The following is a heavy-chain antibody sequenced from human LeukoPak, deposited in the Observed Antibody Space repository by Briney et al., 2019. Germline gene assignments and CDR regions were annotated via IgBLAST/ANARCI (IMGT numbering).Heavy chain of an antibody. CDR1: GYTFTSYG. Sequence: GASVKVSCKASGYTFTSYGISWVRQAPGQGLEWMGWISAYNGNTNYAQKLQGRVTMTTDTSTSTAYMELRSLRSEDTAVYYCARSRVGYCSGGSCYEANAFDIWGQGTMVTVSS. D-gene: IGHD2-15*01. J-gene: IGHJ3*02. V-gene: IGHV1-18*01. CDR2: ISAYNGNT. CDR3: ARSRVGYCSGGSCYEANAFDI.